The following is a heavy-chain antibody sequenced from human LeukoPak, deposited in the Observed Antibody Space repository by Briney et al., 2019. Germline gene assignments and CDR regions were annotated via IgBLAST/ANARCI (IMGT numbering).Heavy chain of an antibody. J-gene: IGHJ4*02. Sequence: PGGSLRLSCAASGFTFSSYAMSWVRQAPGKGLEWVSAISGSGGSTYYADSVKGQFTISRDNSKNTLHLQMNSLRAEDTAVYYCAKHATVTTNHFDYWGQGTLVTVSS. V-gene: IGHV3-23*01. CDR1: GFTFSSYA. D-gene: IGHD4-17*01. CDR2: ISGSGGST. CDR3: AKHATVTTNHFDY.